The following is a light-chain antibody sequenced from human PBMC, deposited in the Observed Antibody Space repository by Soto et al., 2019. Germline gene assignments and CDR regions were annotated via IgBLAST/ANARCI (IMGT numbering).Light chain of an antibody. J-gene: IGKJ1*01. Sequence: DVQMTQSPSTLSASVGDSVTITCRASQSIAASLAWYQLKPGEAPKLLIYGVSNLESGVPSRFSGSGSGTEFSLTIRSLHPDDFATYYCQQYDYSRTFGQGTKVEIK. CDR3: QQYDYSRT. V-gene: IGKV1-5*01. CDR2: GVS. CDR1: QSIAAS.